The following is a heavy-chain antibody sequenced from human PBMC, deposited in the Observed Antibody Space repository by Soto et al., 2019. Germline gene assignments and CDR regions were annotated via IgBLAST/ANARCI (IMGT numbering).Heavy chain of an antibody. V-gene: IGHV4-59*01. Sequence: PSETLSLTCTVSGGSISSYYWSWIRQPPGKGLEWIGYIYYSGSTYYNPSLKSRVTISVDTSKNQFSLKLSSVTAADTAVYYCARGGIKQTYYYGSGSHPLGMDVWGQGTTVTVSS. J-gene: IGHJ6*02. D-gene: IGHD3-10*01. CDR2: IYYSGST. CDR1: GGSISSYY. CDR3: ARGGIKQTYYYGSGSHPLGMDV.